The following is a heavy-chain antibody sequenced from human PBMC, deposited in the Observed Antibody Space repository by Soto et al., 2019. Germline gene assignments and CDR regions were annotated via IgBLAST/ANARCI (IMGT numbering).Heavy chain of an antibody. CDR2: VYDSGNT. Sequence: SETLSLTCTVSGDSLSTYYWSWIRQPPGKGLEWIGYVYDSGNTNYNPSLESRVTISVDTSKNQFSLGLKSVTAADTAVYFCARDVPTGLGTFDYWGQGTLVTV. V-gene: IGHV4-59*01. CDR1: GDSLSTYY. J-gene: IGHJ4*02. D-gene: IGHD3-16*01. CDR3: ARDVPTGLGTFDY.